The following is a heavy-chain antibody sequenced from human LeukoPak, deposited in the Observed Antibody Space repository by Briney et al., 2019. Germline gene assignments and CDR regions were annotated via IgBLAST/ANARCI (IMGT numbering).Heavy chain of an antibody. J-gene: IGHJ4*02. Sequence: SETLSLTCTVSGGSISSYYWSWIRQPPGKGLEWIGYIYYSGSTNYNPSLKSRVTISEDTSKNQFSLKLSSVTAADTAVYYCARHAYDSSGYYSFRPFDYWGQGTLVTVSS. CDR2: IYYSGST. CDR1: GGSISSYY. D-gene: IGHD3-22*01. CDR3: ARHAYDSSGYYSFRPFDY. V-gene: IGHV4-59*01.